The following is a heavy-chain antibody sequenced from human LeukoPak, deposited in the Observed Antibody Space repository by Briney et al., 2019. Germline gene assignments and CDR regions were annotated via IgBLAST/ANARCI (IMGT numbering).Heavy chain of an antibody. Sequence: SETLSLTCAVYGGSFSGYYWSWIRQPPGKGLEWIGEINHSGSTNYNPSLKSRVTISVDTSKNQFSLKLSSVTAADTAVYYCAGDRAVVVPAAIGEDYYYYGMDVWGQGTTVTVSS. CDR1: GGSFSGYY. J-gene: IGHJ6*02. CDR2: INHSGST. D-gene: IGHD2-2*02. CDR3: AGDRAVVVPAAIGEDYYYYGMDV. V-gene: IGHV4-34*01.